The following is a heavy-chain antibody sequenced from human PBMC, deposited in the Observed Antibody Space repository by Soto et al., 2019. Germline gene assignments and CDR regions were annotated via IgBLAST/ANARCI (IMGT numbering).Heavy chain of an antibody. D-gene: IGHD2-8*01. J-gene: IGHJ4*02. V-gene: IGHV3-74*01. Sequence: PGGSLRLSCAASGFTFSSYWMHWVRQAPGKGLLWVSHISPDGSSTNYADSVKGRFTISRDNAKNTLYLQMNSLRADDTAVYYCFGMLKNYWGQGTQVTVSS. CDR1: GFTFSSYW. CDR2: ISPDGSST. CDR3: FGMLKNY.